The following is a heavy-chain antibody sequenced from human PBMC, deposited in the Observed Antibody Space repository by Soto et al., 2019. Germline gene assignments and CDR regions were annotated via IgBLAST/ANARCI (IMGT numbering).Heavy chain of an antibody. D-gene: IGHD3-10*01. CDR2: IYPGNSDT. V-gene: IGHV5-51*01. Sequence: LGESLKISCKGSGYSFTTYWIGWVRQMSGKGLEWMAIIYPGNSDTRYSPSFQGQVTISADKSINTAYLQWSSLKASDTAMYYCARWTASSSYGMDVWGQGTTVTVSS. CDR3: ARWTASSSYGMDV. J-gene: IGHJ6*02. CDR1: GYSFTTYW.